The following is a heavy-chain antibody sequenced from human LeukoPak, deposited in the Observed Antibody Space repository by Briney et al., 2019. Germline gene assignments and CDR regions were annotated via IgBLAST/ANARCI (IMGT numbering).Heavy chain of an antibody. D-gene: IGHD3-3*01. Sequence: PSETLSLTCTVSGGSISSSSYYWDWIRQPPGKGLEWIGSIYYSGSTNYSPSLQSRVTISIDTSKNQFSLKLNSVTAADTAVYYCAREYFSANYFFYYMDVWGTGTTVTVSS. CDR3: AREYFSANYFFYYMDV. J-gene: IGHJ6*03. CDR1: GGSISSSSYY. V-gene: IGHV4-39*07. CDR2: IYYSGST.